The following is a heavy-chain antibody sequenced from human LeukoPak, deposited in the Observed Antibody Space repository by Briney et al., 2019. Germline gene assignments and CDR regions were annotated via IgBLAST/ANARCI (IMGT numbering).Heavy chain of an antibody. J-gene: IGHJ4*02. CDR3: ARGDYCSGGSCNQPPDY. D-gene: IGHD2-15*01. Sequence: GGSLRLSCAASGFTFSSYWMHWVRQAPGKGLVWVSRINSDGSSTSYADSVKGRFTIPRDNAKNTLYLQMNSLRAEDTAVYYCARGDYCSGGSCNQPPDYWGQGTLVTVSS. CDR2: INSDGSST. V-gene: IGHV3-74*01. CDR1: GFTFSSYW.